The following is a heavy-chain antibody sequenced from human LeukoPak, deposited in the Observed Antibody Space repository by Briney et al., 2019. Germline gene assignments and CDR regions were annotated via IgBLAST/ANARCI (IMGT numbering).Heavy chain of an antibody. CDR1: GFTVSSNS. J-gene: IGHJ5*02. CDR3: AKDNGYSYGYRGWFDP. Sequence: GGSLRLSCTVSGFTVSSNSMSWVRQAPGKGLEWVSFIYSDNTHYSDSVKGRFTISRDNSKNTLYLQMNSLRAEDTAVYYCAKDNGYSYGYRGWFDPWGQGTLVTVSS. D-gene: IGHD5-18*01. V-gene: IGHV3-66*03. CDR2: IYSDNT.